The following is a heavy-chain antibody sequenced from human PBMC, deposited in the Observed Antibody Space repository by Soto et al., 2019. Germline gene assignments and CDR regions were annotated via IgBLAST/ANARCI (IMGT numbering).Heavy chain of an antibody. CDR2: ISSSSSYI. CDR1: GFTFSSYS. V-gene: IGHV3-21*01. Sequence: EVQLVESGGGLVKPGGSLRLSCAASGFTFSSYSMNWVRQAPGKGLEWVSSISSSSSYIYYADSVKGRFTISRDNAKNSLYLQMNRLRAEDTAVYYCAREGVVVPAALDGMDVWGQGTTVTVSS. D-gene: IGHD2-2*01. CDR3: AREGVVVPAALDGMDV. J-gene: IGHJ6*02.